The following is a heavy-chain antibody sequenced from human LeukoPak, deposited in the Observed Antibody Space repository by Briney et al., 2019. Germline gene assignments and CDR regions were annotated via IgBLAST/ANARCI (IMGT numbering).Heavy chain of an antibody. CDR1: GGSISSGDYY. D-gene: IGHD6-19*01. Sequence: PSQTLSLTCTVSGGSISSGDYYWRWIRPPPGKGLEWIGYIYYSGSTYYNPSLKSRVTTSVDTSKHQLSLQLSSVTAAHTAAYYCARDTVAGNGFDYWGQGTLVTVSS. V-gene: IGHV4-30-4*08. J-gene: IGHJ4*02. CDR2: IYYSGST. CDR3: ARDTVAGNGFDY.